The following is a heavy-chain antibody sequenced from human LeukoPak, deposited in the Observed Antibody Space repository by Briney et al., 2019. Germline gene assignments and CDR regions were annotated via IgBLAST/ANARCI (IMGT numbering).Heavy chain of an antibody. J-gene: IGHJ4*02. CDR1: GFTFSTYA. V-gene: IGHV3-23*01. CDR2: VRGSGTDT. D-gene: IGHD2/OR15-2a*01. CDR3: ARTFLVSFDS. Sequence: GGSLRLSCAASGFTFSTYAMSWVRQAPGKGLEWVSAVRGSGTDTYFADSVKGRFTISRDNAMNSLYLQLNSLRAEDTAVYYCARTFLVSFDSWGQGTLVTVSS.